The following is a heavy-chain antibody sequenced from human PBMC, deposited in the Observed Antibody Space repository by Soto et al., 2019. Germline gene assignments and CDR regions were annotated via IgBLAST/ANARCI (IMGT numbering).Heavy chain of an antibody. Sequence: GASVKVSCKASGYTFTSYGISWVRQAPGQGLEWMGWISAYNGNTNYAQKLQGRVTMTTDTSTSTAYMELRSLRSDDTAVYYCARDQGIAVVPADDAYYYYYGMDVLGQGTTVTLSS. CDR3: ARDQGIAVVPADDAYYYYYGMDV. CDR1: GYTFTSYG. V-gene: IGHV1-18*01. J-gene: IGHJ6*02. D-gene: IGHD2-2*01. CDR2: ISAYNGNT.